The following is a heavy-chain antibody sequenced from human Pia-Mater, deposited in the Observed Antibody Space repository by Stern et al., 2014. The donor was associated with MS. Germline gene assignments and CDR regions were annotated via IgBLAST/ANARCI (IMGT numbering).Heavy chain of an antibody. CDR2: LYPGDSET. CDR3: ARQTTAWASDV. CDR1: GFKFSIYW. V-gene: IGHV5-51*01. Sequence: EVQLVESGAELIRPGESLKISCKGSGFKFSIYWIAWVRQMPGKGLEGMGLLYPGDSETRYSPSFQGQVTMSADKSTSTAYLQWSSLNASDTAMYFCARQTTAWASDVWGQGTLVTVSS. D-gene: IGHD1-14*01. J-gene: IGHJ4*02.